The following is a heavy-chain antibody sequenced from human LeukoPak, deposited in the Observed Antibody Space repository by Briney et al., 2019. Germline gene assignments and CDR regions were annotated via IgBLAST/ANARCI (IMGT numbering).Heavy chain of an antibody. CDR3: ARVPPYGDYVDY. D-gene: IGHD4-17*01. J-gene: IGHJ4*02. CDR1: GGTFSSYA. V-gene: IGHV1-2*02. Sequence: ASVKVSCKASGGTFSSYAISWVRQAPGQGLEWMGWINPNSGGTNYAQKFQGRVTMTRDTSISTAYMELSRLRSDDTAVYYCARVPPYGDYVDYWGQGTLVTVSS. CDR2: INPNSGGT.